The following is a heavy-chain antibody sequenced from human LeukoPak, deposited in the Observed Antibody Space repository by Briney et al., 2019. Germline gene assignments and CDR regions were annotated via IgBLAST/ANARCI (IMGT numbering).Heavy chain of an antibody. D-gene: IGHD2-2*03. Sequence: QPGGSLRLSCAASRFTFSSYGMHWVRQAPGKGLEWLAFIQYDGSIKLYADSVKGRFTISRDNSKNTLYLQMNSLRVEDTALYSCAKELDVIAVPPTKYYFHYWGQGTLVTVSS. CDR3: AKELDVIAVPPTKYYFHY. CDR2: IQYDGSIK. J-gene: IGHJ4*02. V-gene: IGHV3-30*02. CDR1: RFTFSSYG.